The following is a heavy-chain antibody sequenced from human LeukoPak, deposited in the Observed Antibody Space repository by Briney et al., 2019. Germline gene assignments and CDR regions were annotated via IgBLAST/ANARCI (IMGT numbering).Heavy chain of an antibody. CDR3: ARAPYRRSSIVYFRH. CDR2: FYPGDSDT. CDR1: GYSFTSYW. V-gene: IGHV5-51*01. D-gene: IGHD6-6*01. J-gene: IGHJ1*01. Sequence: GASLQTSCMCSGYSFTSYWNGWLRQMPPKGREWRGIFYPGDSDTRYNPSFQGQVTISADKSISPSYLQLSSLTASDTAMYYCARAPYRRSSIVYFRHWGQGTLLTVSS.